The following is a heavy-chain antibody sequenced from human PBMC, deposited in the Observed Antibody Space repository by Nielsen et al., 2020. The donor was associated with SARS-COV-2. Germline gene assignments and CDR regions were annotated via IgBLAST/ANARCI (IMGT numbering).Heavy chain of an antibody. CDR2: VIPIFGTP. V-gene: IGHV1-69*06. CDR1: GYTFTSYG. J-gene: IGHJ4*02. CDR3: ARQVPTRDGYNWDY. D-gene: IGHD5-24*01. Sequence: SVKVSCKASGYTFTSYGISWVRQAPGQGLEWMGGVIPIFGTPNYAQKFLGRVTITADKSTNTAYMELTSLRSEDTAVYYCARQVPTRDGYNWDYWGQGTLVTVSS.